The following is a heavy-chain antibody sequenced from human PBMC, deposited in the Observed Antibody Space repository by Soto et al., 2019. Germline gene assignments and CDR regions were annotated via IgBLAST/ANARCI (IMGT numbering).Heavy chain of an antibody. V-gene: IGHV1-8*01. J-gene: IGHJ6*03. D-gene: IGHD6-19*01. Sequence: ASVKVSCKASGYTFTSYYINWVRQATGQGLEWMGWMNPNSGNTGYAQKFQGRVTMTRNTSISTAYMELSSLRSEDTAVYYCARGGRRGSGWYRGGYYYYYMDVWGKGTTVTVSS. CDR1: GYTFTSYY. CDR3: ARGGRRGSGWYRGGYYYYYMDV. CDR2: MNPNSGNT.